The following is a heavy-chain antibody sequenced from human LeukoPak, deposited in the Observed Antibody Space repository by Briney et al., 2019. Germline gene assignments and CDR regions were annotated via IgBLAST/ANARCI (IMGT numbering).Heavy chain of an antibody. J-gene: IGHJ6*03. Sequence: GASVKVSCKASGGTFSSYAISWVRQAPGQGLEWMGGIIPIFGTANYAQKFQGRVTITADESTSTAYMELSSLRSEDTAVYYCARVGYCSGGSCYRYMDVWGKGTTVTVSS. D-gene: IGHD2-15*01. CDR1: GGTFSSYA. V-gene: IGHV1-69*13. CDR3: ARVGYCSGGSCYRYMDV. CDR2: IIPIFGTA.